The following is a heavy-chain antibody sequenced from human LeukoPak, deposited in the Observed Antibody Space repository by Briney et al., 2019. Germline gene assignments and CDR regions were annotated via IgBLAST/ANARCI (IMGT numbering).Heavy chain of an antibody. CDR1: GFTFSSYW. CDR2: IKQDGSEK. D-gene: IGHD2-21*02. V-gene: IGHV3-7*01. J-gene: IGHJ6*02. Sequence: PGGSLRLSCAASGFTFSSYWMSWVRQAPGKGLEWVANIKQDGSEKYYVDSVKGRFTISRDNAKNSLYLQMNSLRAEDTAVYYCAREGDCGGDCYYLGYYYYGMDVWGQGTTVTVSS. CDR3: AREGDCGGDCYYLGYYYYGMDV.